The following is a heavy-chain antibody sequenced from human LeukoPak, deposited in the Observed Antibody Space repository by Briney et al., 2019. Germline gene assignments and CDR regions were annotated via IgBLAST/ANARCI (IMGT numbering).Heavy chain of an antibody. CDR1: GGSFSGYY. CDR2: INHSGST. CDR3: ARGPRIMITFGGVIVIPPYFDY. D-gene: IGHD3-16*02. V-gene: IGHV4-34*01. Sequence: SETLSLTCAVYGGSFSGYYWSWIRQPPGKGLEWIGEINHSGSTNYNPSLKSRVTISVDTSKNQFSLKLSSVTAADTAVYYYARGPRIMITFGGVIVIPPYFDYWGQGTLVTVSS. J-gene: IGHJ4*02.